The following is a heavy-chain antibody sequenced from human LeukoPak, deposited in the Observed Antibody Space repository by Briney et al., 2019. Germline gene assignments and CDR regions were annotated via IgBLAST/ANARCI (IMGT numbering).Heavy chain of an antibody. CDR1: GFTFNNYG. D-gene: IGHD5-18*01. Sequence: LPGGSLRLSCAASGFTFNNYGMSWVRQAPGKGPEWVSDINGSGGSTYYADSVKGRFTISRDNSKNTLYLQMNSLRAEDTAVYYCAKRIQSAMATGYWGQGTLVTVSS. CDR2: INGSGGST. V-gene: IGHV3-23*01. CDR3: AKRIQSAMATGY. J-gene: IGHJ4*02.